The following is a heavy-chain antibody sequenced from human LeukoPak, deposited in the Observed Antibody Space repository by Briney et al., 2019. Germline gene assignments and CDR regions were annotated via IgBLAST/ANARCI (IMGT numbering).Heavy chain of an antibody. V-gene: IGHV3-7*03. J-gene: IGHJ4*02. CDR3: AKDLRVPITMGSARGFGDY. D-gene: IGHD3-10*01. Sequence: AGGSLRLSCVASGFTFSSYWMTWVRQAPGKGLEWVANIRQDGSDKYYVDSVKGRFTISRDDAKNSLFLQMNSLRAEDTAVYYCAKDLRVPITMGSARGFGDYWGQGTLVTVSS. CDR1: GFTFSSYW. CDR2: IRQDGSDK.